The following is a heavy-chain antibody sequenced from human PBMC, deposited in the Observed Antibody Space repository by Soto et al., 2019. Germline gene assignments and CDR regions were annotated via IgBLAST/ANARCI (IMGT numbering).Heavy chain of an antibody. D-gene: IGHD2-21*01. J-gene: IGHJ3*02. CDR1: GGSISSYY. Sequence: QVQLQESGPGLVKPSETLSLTCTVSGGSISSYYWSWIRQPPGKGLEWIGYIYYSGSTNYNPSLKSRVTISVDTSKNQFSLKLSSVTAADTAVYYCARGGVRDIWGQGTMVTVSS. V-gene: IGHV4-59*01. CDR2: IYYSGST. CDR3: ARGGVRDI.